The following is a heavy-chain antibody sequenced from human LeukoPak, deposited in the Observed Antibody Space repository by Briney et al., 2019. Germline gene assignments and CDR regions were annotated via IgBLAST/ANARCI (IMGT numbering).Heavy chain of an antibody. CDR1: GFAFSSYS. CDR3: ARDLNWGAGALDI. D-gene: IGHD7-27*01. CDR2: INVSPAYI. J-gene: IGHJ3*02. V-gene: IGHV3-21*01. Sequence: PGESLRLSCAASGFAFSSYSMSWVRQAPGKGLEWVSSINVSPAYISYADSVKGRFTISRDNAKNSLYLQVNSLRAEDTAVYLCARDLNWGAGALDIWGQGTMVTVSS.